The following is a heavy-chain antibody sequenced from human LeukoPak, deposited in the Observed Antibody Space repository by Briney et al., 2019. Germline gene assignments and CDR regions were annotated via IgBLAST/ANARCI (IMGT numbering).Heavy chain of an antibody. CDR3: AREIPDYASYYYMDV. Sequence: SETLSLTCTVSGGSISSYYWSWIRQPPGKGLEWIGSIYHSGSTYYNPSLKSRVTISVDTSKNQFSLKLSSVTAADTAVYYCAREIPDYASYYYMDVWGKGTTVTVSS. CDR1: GGSISSYY. V-gene: IGHV4-38-2*02. CDR2: IYHSGST. J-gene: IGHJ6*03. D-gene: IGHD4-17*01.